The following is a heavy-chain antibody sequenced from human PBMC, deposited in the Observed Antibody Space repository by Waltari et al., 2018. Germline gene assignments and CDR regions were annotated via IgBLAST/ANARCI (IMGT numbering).Heavy chain of an antibody. D-gene: IGHD6-13*01. V-gene: IGHV3-73*01. Sequence: QLVESGGGLVQPGGSLTVSCEASSFNLRGSALHWVRQAPGKGLEWVGRIRTKAAGYATQYAPSVKGRFTISRDDSKNTAFLLMNNLKIDDTATYFCTRVLRSSSPTQFDLWGQGILVTVSS. CDR1: SFNLRGSA. CDR2: IRTKAAGYAT. CDR3: TRVLRSSSPTQFDL. J-gene: IGHJ4*02.